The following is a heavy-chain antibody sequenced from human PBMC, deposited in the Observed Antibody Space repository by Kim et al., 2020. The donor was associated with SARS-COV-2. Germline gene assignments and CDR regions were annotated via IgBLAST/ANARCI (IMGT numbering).Heavy chain of an antibody. J-gene: IGHJ6*02. Sequence: GGSLRLSCAASGFTFSSYAMHWVRQAPGKGLEYVSAISSNGGSTYYANSVKGRFTISRDNSKNTLYLQMGSLRAEDMAVYYCARGGDIVVVPAAMLSRGGMDVWGQGTTVTVSS. V-gene: IGHV3-64*01. D-gene: IGHD2-2*01. CDR3: ARGGDIVVVPAAMLSRGGMDV. CDR2: ISSNGGST. CDR1: GFTFSSYA.